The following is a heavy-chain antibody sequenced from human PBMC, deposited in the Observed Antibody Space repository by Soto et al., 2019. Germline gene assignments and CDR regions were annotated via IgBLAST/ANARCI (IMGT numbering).Heavy chain of an antibody. V-gene: IGHV1-3*01. CDR1: GYTFTSYA. Sequence: ASVKVSCKASGYTFTSYAMHWVRQAPGQRLEWMGWINAGNGNTKYSQKFQGRVTITRDTSASTAYMELSSLRSEDTAVYYCARAPPPYSSGPYYYGLDVWGQGTTVTVSS. CDR2: INAGNGNT. J-gene: IGHJ6*02. CDR3: ARAPPPYSSGPYYYGLDV. D-gene: IGHD6-19*01.